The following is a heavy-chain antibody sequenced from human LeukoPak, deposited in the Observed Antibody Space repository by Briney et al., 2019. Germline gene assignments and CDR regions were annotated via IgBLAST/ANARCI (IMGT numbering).Heavy chain of an antibody. CDR1: GFTFSSYA. CDR3: AKGGLRYFDWLLSTY. CDR2: ISGSGGST. V-gene: IGHV3-23*01. D-gene: IGHD3-9*01. Sequence: HSGGSLRLSCAASGFTFSSYAMSWVRQAPGKGLEWVSAISGSGGSTYYADSVKGRFIISRDNSKNTLYLQMNSLRAEDTAVYYCAKGGLRYFDWLLSTYWGQGTLVTVSS. J-gene: IGHJ4*02.